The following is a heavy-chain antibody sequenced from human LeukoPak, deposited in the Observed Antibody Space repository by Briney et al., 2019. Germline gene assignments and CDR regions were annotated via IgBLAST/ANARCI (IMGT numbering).Heavy chain of an antibody. CDR1: GFTFSSYS. Sequence: GGSLRLSCAASGFTFSSYSMNWVRQAPGKGLEWVSYISSSSSTIYYADSVKGRFTISRDNAKNSLYLQMNSLRAEDTAVYYCARDQDSSGWYNAFDIWGQGTMVTVSS. CDR3: ARDQDSSGWYNAFDI. J-gene: IGHJ3*02. CDR2: ISSSSSTI. D-gene: IGHD6-19*01. V-gene: IGHV3-48*01.